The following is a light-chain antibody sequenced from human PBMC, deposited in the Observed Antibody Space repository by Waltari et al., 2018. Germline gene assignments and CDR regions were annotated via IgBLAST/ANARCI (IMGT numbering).Light chain of an antibody. V-gene: IGKV3-20*01. CDR3: QQYYSSPPP. CDR1: QSVTNY. CDR2: GAS. J-gene: IGKJ4*01. Sequence: ELVLTHSPATLSLSPGERSTLSGRASQSVTNYLAWYQQKPRQAPRLLISGASSRATGIPDRFSGSGSATDFTLTISRLEPEDFAVYYCQQYYSSPPPFGGGTKVEIK.